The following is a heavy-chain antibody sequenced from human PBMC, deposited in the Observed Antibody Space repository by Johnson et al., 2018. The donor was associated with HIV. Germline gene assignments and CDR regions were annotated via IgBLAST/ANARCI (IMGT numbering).Heavy chain of an antibody. Sequence: QMLLVESGGGLVQPGGSLRLSCAASGFTFSSYAMSWVRQAPGKGLQWVAVISYDGSTKYYADSAKGRFTISRDNSKNTLYLQLNSLRAEDAAVYYGAKDLFTEREDDACDIWGQGTMVTVSS. CDR2: ISYDGSTK. D-gene: IGHD3-10*02. CDR1: GFTFSSYA. CDR3: AKDLFTEREDDACDI. J-gene: IGHJ3*02. V-gene: IGHV3-30-3*02.